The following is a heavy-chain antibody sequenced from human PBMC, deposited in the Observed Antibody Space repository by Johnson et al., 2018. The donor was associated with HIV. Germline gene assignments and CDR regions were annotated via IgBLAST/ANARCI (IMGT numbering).Heavy chain of an antibody. CDR3: ARARGGYCSSTSCVAFDI. V-gene: IGHV3-30*04. D-gene: IGHD2-2*01. Sequence: QVQLVESGGGVVQPGRSLRLSCAASGFAFSSYAMHWVRQAPGKGLEWVAVISYDGTSKYQADSVKGQFTISRDNSNNTLFMQMNSLRGEDTAVYYGARARGGYCSSTSCVAFDIWGQGTMVTVSS. CDR2: ISYDGTSK. CDR1: GFAFSSYA. J-gene: IGHJ3*02.